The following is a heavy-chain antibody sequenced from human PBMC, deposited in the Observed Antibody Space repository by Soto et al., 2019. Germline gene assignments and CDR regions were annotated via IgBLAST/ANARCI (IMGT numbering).Heavy chain of an antibody. Sequence: EVQLVESGGGLVQPGGSLRLSCAASGFTFSSYDMHWVRQATGKGLEWVSAIGTAGDTYYPGSVKGRFTISRENAKNSLYLQMNSLRAGDTAVYYCARGSTMVRGVILDAFDIWCQGTMVTVSS. V-gene: IGHV3-13*04. CDR1: GFTFSSYD. CDR2: IGTAGDT. CDR3: ARGSTMVRGVILDAFDI. J-gene: IGHJ3*02. D-gene: IGHD3-10*01.